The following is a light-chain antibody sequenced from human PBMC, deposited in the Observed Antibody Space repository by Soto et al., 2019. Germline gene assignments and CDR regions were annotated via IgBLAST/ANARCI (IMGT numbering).Light chain of an antibody. V-gene: IGLV2-23*01. CDR2: AGS. J-gene: IGLJ1*01. CDR3: CSFSSSSTYV. Sequence: QSALSQPASVSGSPGQSITISCSGTSSDVETHTLVSWYQHHPGKAPRLLIYAGSRRPSGVSNRFSGSKSGNTASLTVSGLQAEDEAYYYCCSFSSSSTYVFGSGTKLTVL. CDR1: SSDVETHTL.